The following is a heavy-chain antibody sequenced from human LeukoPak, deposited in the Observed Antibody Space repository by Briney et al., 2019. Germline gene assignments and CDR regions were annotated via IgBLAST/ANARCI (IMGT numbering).Heavy chain of an antibody. V-gene: IGHV3-15*01. Sequence: GGSLRLSCAASGFTCSNAWMSWVRQAPGKGLEWVGRIKSKTDGGTTDYAAPVKGRFTISRDDSKNTLYLQMNSLKTEDTAVYYCTTTGRYYYDSSGYYYFDYWGQGTLVTVSS. CDR2: IKSKTDGGTT. J-gene: IGHJ4*02. D-gene: IGHD3-22*01. CDR3: TTTGRYYYDSSGYYYFDY. CDR1: GFTCSNAW.